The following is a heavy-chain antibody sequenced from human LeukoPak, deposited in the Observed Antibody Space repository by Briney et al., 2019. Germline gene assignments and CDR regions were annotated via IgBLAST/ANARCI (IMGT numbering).Heavy chain of an antibody. D-gene: IGHD3-9*01. V-gene: IGHV3-11*05. CDR2: ISSSSSYT. J-gene: IGHJ4*02. CDR3: ARGGYYNVFDY. Sequence: PGGSLRLSCAASGFTFSDYYMSWIRQAPGKGLEWVSYISSSSSYTNYADSVKGRFTISRDNPKNSLYLQMNGLRAEDTAVYLCARGGYYNVFDYWGQGTLVTVSS. CDR1: GFTFSDYY.